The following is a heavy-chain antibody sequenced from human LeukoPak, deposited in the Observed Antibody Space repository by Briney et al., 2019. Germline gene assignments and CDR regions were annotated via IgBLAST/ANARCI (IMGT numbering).Heavy chain of an antibody. V-gene: IGHV4-4*07. CDR1: GGSISSYY. CDR2: IYTSGST. D-gene: IGHD6-13*01. CDR3: ARGGSSSWPYYYYGMDV. Sequence: ETLSHTCTVSGGSISSYYWSWIRQPAGKGLEWIGRIYTSGSTNYNPSLKSRVTMSVDTSKNQFSLKLSSVTAADTAVYYCARGGSSSWPYYYYGMDVWGQGTTVTVSS. J-gene: IGHJ6*02.